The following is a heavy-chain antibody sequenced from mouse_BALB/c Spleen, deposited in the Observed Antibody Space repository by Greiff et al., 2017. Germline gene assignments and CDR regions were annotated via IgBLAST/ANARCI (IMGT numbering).Heavy chain of an antibody. CDR3: ARGWSSYYYAMDY. Sequence: QVQLQQPGAELVKPGASVKLSCKASGYTFTSYWMHWVKQRPGQGLEWIGEINPSNGRTNYNEKFKSKATLTVDKSSSTAYMQLSSLTSEDSAVYYCARGWSSYYYAMDYWGQGTSVTVSS. D-gene: IGHD1-1*02. V-gene: IGHV1S81*02. J-gene: IGHJ4*01. CDR2: INPSNGRT. CDR1: GYTFTSYW.